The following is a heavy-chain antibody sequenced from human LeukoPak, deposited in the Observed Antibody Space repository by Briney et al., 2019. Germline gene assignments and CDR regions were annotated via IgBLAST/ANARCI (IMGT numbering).Heavy chain of an antibody. Sequence: GGSLRLSCAASGFTLSDHYIDWVRQAPGKGLEWVAVISYDGSNKYYADSVKGRFTISRDNSKNTLYLQMNSLRAEDTAVYYCAKDLAAAIDYWGQGTLVTVSS. CDR3: AKDLAAAIDY. D-gene: IGHD2-15*01. CDR2: ISYDGSNK. V-gene: IGHV3-30*18. CDR1: GFTLSDHY. J-gene: IGHJ4*02.